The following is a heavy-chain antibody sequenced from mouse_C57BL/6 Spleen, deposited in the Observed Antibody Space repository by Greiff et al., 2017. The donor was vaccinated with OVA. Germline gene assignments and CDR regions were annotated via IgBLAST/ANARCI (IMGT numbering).Heavy chain of an antibody. CDR2: IYPGDGDT. D-gene: IGHD2-2*01. CDR1: GYAFSSSW. Sequence: QVHVKQSGPELVKPGASVKISCKASGYAFSSSWMNWVKQRPGKGLEWIGRIYPGDGDTNYNGKFKGKATLTADKSSSTAYMQLSSLTSEDSAVYFCAREDGYDGFAYWGQGTLVTVSA. J-gene: IGHJ3*01. CDR3: AREDGYDGFAY. V-gene: IGHV1-82*01.